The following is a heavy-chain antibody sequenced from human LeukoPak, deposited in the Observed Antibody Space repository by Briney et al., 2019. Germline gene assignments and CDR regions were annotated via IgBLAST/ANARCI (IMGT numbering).Heavy chain of an antibody. Sequence: PSETLSLTCTVSGGSISSYYWSWIRQPAGKGLEWIGRIYTSGSTNYNPSLKSRVTMSVDTSKNQFSLKLSSVTAADTAVYYCARDRTVGATRFAFDIWGQGTMVTVSS. CDR1: GGSISSYY. CDR2: IYTSGST. V-gene: IGHV4-4*07. J-gene: IGHJ3*02. D-gene: IGHD1-26*01. CDR3: ARDRTVGATRFAFDI.